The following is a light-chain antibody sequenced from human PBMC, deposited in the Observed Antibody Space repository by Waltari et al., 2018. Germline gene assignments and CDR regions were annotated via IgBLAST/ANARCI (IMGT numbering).Light chain of an antibody. V-gene: IGLV1-44*01. Sequence: QSVLTQPPSVSGTPGQRVSISCSGSSSNIGSKSVNWYQQVPGTAPKLLIYSNNQRPSGVPDRFSGSKSGPSASLASSGLQSEDEADYYCATWDDSLNGLFGGGTKLTVL. J-gene: IGLJ2*01. CDR2: SNN. CDR1: SSNIGSKS. CDR3: ATWDDSLNGL.